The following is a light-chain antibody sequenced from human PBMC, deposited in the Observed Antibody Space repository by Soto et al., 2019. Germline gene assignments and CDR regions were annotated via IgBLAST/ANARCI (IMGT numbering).Light chain of an antibody. CDR3: QQYAGSPLA. V-gene: IGKV3-20*01. Sequence: EIVLTQSPGTLSLSPGERATLSCRASQSVSSTYLAWYQQRPGQAPRLLIYGASSRATGIPDRFSGSGSGTDSTLTISRLEPEDFAVYYCQQYAGSPLAFGGGTKVEIK. CDR2: GAS. J-gene: IGKJ4*01. CDR1: QSVSSTY.